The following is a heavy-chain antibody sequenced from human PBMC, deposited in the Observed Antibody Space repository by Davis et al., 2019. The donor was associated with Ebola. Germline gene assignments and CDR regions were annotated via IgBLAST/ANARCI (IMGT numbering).Heavy chain of an antibody. CDR3: ASTVTTMVRGDFAYYYGMDV. V-gene: IGHV3-11*01. CDR2: ISSSGSTI. CDR1: GFTFSDYY. Sequence: GESLKISCAASGFTFSDYYMSWIRQAPGKGLEWVSYISSSGSTIYYADSVKGRFTISRDNAKNSLYLQMNSLRAEDTAVYYCASTVTTMVRGDFAYYYGMDVWGKGTTVTVSS. J-gene: IGHJ6*04. D-gene: IGHD3-10*01.